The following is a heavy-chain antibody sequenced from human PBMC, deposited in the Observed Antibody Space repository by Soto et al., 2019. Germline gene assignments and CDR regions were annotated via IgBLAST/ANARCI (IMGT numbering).Heavy chain of an antibody. CDR1: GVSFSNYA. CDR2: ISGSNNRT. J-gene: IGHJ5*02. CDR3: ASSTMIVVITA. V-gene: IGHV3-23*01. Sequence: PGGSLRLSSAASGVSFSNYAMNWVRQAPGKGLEWVSIISGSNNRTYYADSVKGRFTISRDNSQNTLYLQMNSLRADDTAIYYCASSTMIVVITAWGQGTLVTVSS. D-gene: IGHD3-22*01.